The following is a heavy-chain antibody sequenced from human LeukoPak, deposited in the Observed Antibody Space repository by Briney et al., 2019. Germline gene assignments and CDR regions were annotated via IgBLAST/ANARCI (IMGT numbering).Heavy chain of an antibody. J-gene: IGHJ3*02. CDR1: GFTFSSYA. Sequence: GGSLRLSCEASGFTFSSYAMSWVRQAPGKGLEWVSAISGSGGSTYYADSVKGRFTISRDNSKNTLYLQMNSLRAEDTAVYYCAKEVYYYGSGSYGDDAFDIWGQGTMVTVSS. CDR3: AKEVYYYGSGSYGDDAFDI. D-gene: IGHD3-10*01. V-gene: IGHV3-23*01. CDR2: ISGSGGST.